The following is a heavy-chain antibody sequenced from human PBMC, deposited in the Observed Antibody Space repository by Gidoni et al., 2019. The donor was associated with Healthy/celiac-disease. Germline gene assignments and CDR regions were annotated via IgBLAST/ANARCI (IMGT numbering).Heavy chain of an antibody. Sequence: QVQLVESGGGVVQPGRSLRLSCAASGFTFRSYAMHWVRQAPGKGLEWVAVISYDGSNKYYADSVKGRFTISRDNSKNTLYLQMNSLRAEDTAVYYCARDLGGMGATTFAFDIWGQGTMVTVSS. D-gene: IGHD1-26*01. CDR1: GFTFRSYA. CDR2: ISYDGSNK. V-gene: IGHV3-30-3*01. CDR3: ARDLGGMGATTFAFDI. J-gene: IGHJ3*02.